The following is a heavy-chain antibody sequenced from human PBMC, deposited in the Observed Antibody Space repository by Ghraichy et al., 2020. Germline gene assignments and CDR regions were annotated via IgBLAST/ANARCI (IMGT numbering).Heavy chain of an antibody. Sequence: VKVSCKASGYTFTSYDINWVRQATGQGLEWMGWMNPNSGNTGYAQKFQGRVTMTRNTSISTAYMGLSSLRSEDTAVYYCARGLRFGVVMPAGMDVWGQGTTVTVSS. J-gene: IGHJ6*02. CDR1: GYTFTSYD. V-gene: IGHV1-8*01. CDR2: MNPNSGNT. CDR3: ARGLRFGVVMPAGMDV. D-gene: IGHD3-3*01.